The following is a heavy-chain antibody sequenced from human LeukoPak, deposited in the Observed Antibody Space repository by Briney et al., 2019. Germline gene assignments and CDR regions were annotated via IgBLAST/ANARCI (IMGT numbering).Heavy chain of an antibody. CDR3: ARGLAAAGTRYYYYGMDV. Sequence: GGSLRLSCAASGFTFSSYAMHWVRQAPGKGLEWVAVISYDGSNKYYADSVKGRFTISRDNSKNTLYLQMNSLRAEDTAVYYCARGLAAAGTRYYYYGMDVWGQGTTVTVSS. J-gene: IGHJ6*01. CDR1: GFTFSSYA. V-gene: IGHV3-30*04. D-gene: IGHD6-13*01. CDR2: ISYDGSNK.